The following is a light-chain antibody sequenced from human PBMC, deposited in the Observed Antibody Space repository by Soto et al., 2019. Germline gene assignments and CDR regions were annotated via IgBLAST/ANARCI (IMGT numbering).Light chain of an antibody. CDR3: QQYNNWPPYT. Sequence: EIVMTQSPATLSVSPGERATLSCRASQSVSSNLAWYQQKPGQAPRLLIYGASTRATGIPARFSGSGSGTEFTLTITSLQSEVFALYYFQQYNNWPPYTFGQGTQLEIK. CDR1: QSVSSN. V-gene: IGKV3-15*01. CDR2: GAS. J-gene: IGKJ2*01.